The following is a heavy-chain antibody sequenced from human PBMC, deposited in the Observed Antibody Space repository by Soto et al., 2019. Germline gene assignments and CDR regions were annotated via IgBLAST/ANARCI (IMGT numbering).Heavy chain of an antibody. CDR1: GGSFSGYY. CDR3: ARDAPPHSSSWDPGFDY. D-gene: IGHD6-13*01. J-gene: IGHJ4*02. V-gene: IGHV4-59*01. CDR2: MYYNGNS. Sequence: ASETLSLTCAVYGGSFSGYYWTWIRQPPGTGLEWIGYMYYNGNSKYNPSLKNRVTISLDTSKKQLSLKLSSVTAADTAVYYCARDAPPHSSSWDPGFDYWGQGILVTVSS.